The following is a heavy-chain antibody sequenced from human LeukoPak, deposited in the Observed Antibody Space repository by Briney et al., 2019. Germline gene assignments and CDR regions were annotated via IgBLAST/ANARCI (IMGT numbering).Heavy chain of an antibody. V-gene: IGHV3-13*04. CDR3: ARAPPYYYDGSGPLSYGMDV. J-gene: IGHJ6*02. CDR2: IGTAGDT. CDR1: GFTFSSYD. D-gene: IGHD3-22*01. Sequence: GGSLRLSCAASGFTFSSYDMHWVRQVTGKGLEWVSAIGTAGDTYYPGSVKGRFTISKENAKNSLYLQMNSLRAGDTAVYYCARAPPYYYDGSGPLSYGMDVWGQGTTVTVSS.